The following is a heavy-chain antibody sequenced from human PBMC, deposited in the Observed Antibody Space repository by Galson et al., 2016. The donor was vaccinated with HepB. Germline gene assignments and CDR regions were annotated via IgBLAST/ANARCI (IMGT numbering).Heavy chain of an antibody. CDR2: KYYSGST. CDR1: GGSISRSSYY. CDR3: ARRVADDSGKWMFYFDY. J-gene: IGHJ4*02. V-gene: IGHV4-39*01. Sequence: SETLFLTCTVSGGSISRSSYYWGWIRQPPGMGLEWIGSKYYSGSTYFNPSLKSRVTISVDTSKNQFSLKLSSVTAADTAVYYCARRVADDSGKWMFYFDYWGRGTLVTVSS. D-gene: IGHD3-10*01.